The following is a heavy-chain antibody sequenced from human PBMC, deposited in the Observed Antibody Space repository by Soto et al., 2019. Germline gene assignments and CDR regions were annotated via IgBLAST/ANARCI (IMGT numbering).Heavy chain of an antibody. J-gene: IGHJ6*02. Sequence: SETLSLTCTVSGGSISSGGYYWSWIRQHPGKGLEWIGYIYYSGSTYYNPSLKSRVTISVDTSKNQFSLKLSSVTAADTAVYYCARDYLFYGSGTDYYGMDVWGQGTTVTVSS. CDR2: IYYSGST. D-gene: IGHD3-10*01. CDR1: GGSISSGGYY. V-gene: IGHV4-31*03. CDR3: ARDYLFYGSGTDYYGMDV.